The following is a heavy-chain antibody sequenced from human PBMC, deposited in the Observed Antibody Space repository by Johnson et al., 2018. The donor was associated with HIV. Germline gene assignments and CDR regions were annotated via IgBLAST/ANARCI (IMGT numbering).Heavy chain of an antibody. CDR2: ISSSGNTK. V-gene: IGHV3-11*01. J-gene: IGHJ3*02. CDR1: GFTFSDYY. CDR3: ARGAPASDAFDI. Sequence: QVQLVESGGGLVKPGGSLRLSCAASGFTFSDYYMSWIRQAPGKGLEWVSYISSSGNTKYYADSVKGRFTISRKNAKSSLYLQMNRLRAGDTAVYDCARGAPASDAFDIWGQGTMVTVAS. D-gene: IGHD2-15*01.